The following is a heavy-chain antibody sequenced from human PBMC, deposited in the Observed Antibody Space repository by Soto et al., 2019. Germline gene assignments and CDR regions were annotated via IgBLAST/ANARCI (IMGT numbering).Heavy chain of an antibody. CDR3: ARDTVLTGMFDF. D-gene: IGHD3-16*01. Sequence: KPSETLSLTCTVPGGSIGSYHWSWVRQPPGKGLEWIASVYYTGTTNYNPSLGSRVTISIDAPENEISLKLTSVTAADTAFYYCARDTVLTGMFDFWGHGTLVTVSS. CDR1: GGSIGSYH. CDR2: VYYTGTT. V-gene: IGHV4-59*01. J-gene: IGHJ4*01.